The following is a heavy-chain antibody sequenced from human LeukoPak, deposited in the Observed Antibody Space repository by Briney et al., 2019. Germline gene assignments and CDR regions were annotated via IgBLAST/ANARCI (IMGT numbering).Heavy chain of an antibody. CDR2: ISAYNGNT. D-gene: IGHD3-22*01. V-gene: IGHV1-18*01. CDR3: ARAWGYDSSGYRDY. CDR1: GYTFTSYG. J-gene: IGHJ4*02. Sequence: ASVKVSCKASGYTFTSYGISWVRQAPGQGLEWMGWISAYNGNTNYAQKPQGRVTMTTDTSTSTAYMELRSLRSDDTAVYYCARAWGYDSSGYRDYWGQGTLVTVSS.